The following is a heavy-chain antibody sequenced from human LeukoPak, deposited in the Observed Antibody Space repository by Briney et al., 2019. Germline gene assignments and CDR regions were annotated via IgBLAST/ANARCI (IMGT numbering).Heavy chain of an antibody. CDR1: GYTYTGYY. CDR3: ARDGSSELLWFGALLLDY. V-gene: IGHV1-2*02. D-gene: IGHD3-10*01. CDR2: INPTSGGT. J-gene: IGHJ4*02. Sequence: SVTVSCQASGYTYTGYYMHWVRQAPGQGLEWMGWINPTSGGTNYAQKFQGRVTMTRDTSISTAYMELSRLRSDDTAVYYCARDGSSELLWFGALLLDYWGQGTLVTVSS.